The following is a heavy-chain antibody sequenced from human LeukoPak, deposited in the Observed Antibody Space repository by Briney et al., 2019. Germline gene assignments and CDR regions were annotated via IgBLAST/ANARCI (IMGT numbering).Heavy chain of an antibody. Sequence: ASVKVSCKASGYTFTGYHMHWVRQAPGQGPEWMGWLDPKSGGTKYAQRFQGRVTMTWDTSISTAYMDLARLRSDDTAVYYCAVGLDIAMPGKVPTGWGQGTLVTVSS. CDR1: GYTFTGYH. CDR2: LDPKSGGT. CDR3: AVGLDIAMPGKVPTG. J-gene: IGHJ4*02. D-gene: IGHD6-19*01. V-gene: IGHV1-2*02.